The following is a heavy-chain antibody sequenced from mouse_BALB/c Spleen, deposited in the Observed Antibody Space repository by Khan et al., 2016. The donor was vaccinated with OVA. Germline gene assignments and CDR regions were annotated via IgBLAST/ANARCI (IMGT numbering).Heavy chain of an antibody. D-gene: IGHD1-3*01. CDR3: ARGSGNSRFAY. V-gene: IGHV1S137*01. J-gene: IGHJ3*01. Sequence: QIQLVQSGAELVRPGVSVKISCKGSGYTFTDYAMHWVKQSHAKSLEWIGVISTYYGDATYNQKFKGKATMTVDKSSSTAYMELARLTSEDSAIYYCARGSGNSRFAYWGRGTLVTVSA. CDR1: GYTFTDYA. CDR2: ISTYYGDA.